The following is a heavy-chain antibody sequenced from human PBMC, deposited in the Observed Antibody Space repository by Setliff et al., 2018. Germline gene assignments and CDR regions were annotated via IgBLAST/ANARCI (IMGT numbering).Heavy chain of an antibody. Sequence: PSETLSLTCSVSGYSIITGYYWAWIRRVPGGGLEWIGSTHRVGTFFYNPSLVSRATLSLDTSRNQFSLNLRSVTAADTAVYYCARMSGFLYMDVWGKGTTVTVSS. CDR2: THRVGTF. V-gene: IGHV4-38-2*02. D-gene: IGHD3-3*01. CDR3: ARMSGFLYMDV. CDR1: GYSIITGYY. J-gene: IGHJ6*03.